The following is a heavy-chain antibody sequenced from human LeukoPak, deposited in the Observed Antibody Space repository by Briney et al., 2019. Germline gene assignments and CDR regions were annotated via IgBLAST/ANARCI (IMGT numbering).Heavy chain of an antibody. CDR2: AYYRSKWYN. J-gene: IGHJ4*02. CDR1: GDSVSSNSAA. V-gene: IGHV6-1*01. D-gene: IGHD6-19*01. Sequence: SQTLSLTCAISGDSVSSNSAAWNWIRQSPSRGLEWLGRAYYRSKWYNDYAISVKSRITINPDTSKNQFSLHLNSVTPEDTAVYCCARDPVAGHYVDYWGQGTLVTVSS. CDR3: ARDPVAGHYVDY.